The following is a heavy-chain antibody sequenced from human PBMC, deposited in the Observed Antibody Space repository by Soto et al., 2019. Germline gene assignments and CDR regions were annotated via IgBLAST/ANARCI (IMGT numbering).Heavy chain of an antibody. CDR3: AINVDRAALHYYYCYGMDV. Sequence: QVQLVQSGAEVKKPGSSVKVSCKASGGTFSSYAISWVRQAPGQGLEWMGGIIPIFGTANYAQKFQGRVTITADESTSTAYMELSSLRSEDTAVYYCAINVDRAALHYYYCYGMDVWGQGTTVTVSS. D-gene: IGHD5-18*01. CDR1: GGTFSSYA. V-gene: IGHV1-69*01. CDR2: IIPIFGTA. J-gene: IGHJ6*02.